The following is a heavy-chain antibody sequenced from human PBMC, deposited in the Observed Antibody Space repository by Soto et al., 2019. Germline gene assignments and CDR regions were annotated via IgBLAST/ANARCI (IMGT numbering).Heavy chain of an antibody. Sequence: PSETLSLTCTVSGGAISSSSYYWGWIRQPPGKVLEWIGSIDYSGSTWYNPSLKSRGTVSLDTSKNQFSLKLSSVTASDTAVYYCARRGSSSWYGYWGQGTLVTVS. CDR2: IDYSGST. CDR3: ARRGSSSWYGY. V-gene: IGHV4-39*01. CDR1: GGAISSSSYY. D-gene: IGHD6-13*01. J-gene: IGHJ4*02.